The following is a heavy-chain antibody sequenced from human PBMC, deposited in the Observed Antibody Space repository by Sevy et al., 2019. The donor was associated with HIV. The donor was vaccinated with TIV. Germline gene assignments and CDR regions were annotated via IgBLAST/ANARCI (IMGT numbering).Heavy chain of an antibody. V-gene: IGHV3-48*03. D-gene: IGHD4-17*01. Sequence: GGSLRLSCAASGFIFSSYEMNWVRQAPGKGLEWVSYISNSGTTIYYSDSVKGRFTISRDNPRNSLYLQMNSLRAEDTAVYYCARDLPPSATTVAHFDCWGQGTTVTVSS. CDR3: ARDLPPSATTVAHFDC. CDR2: ISNSGTTI. J-gene: IGHJ4*03. CDR1: GFIFSSYE.